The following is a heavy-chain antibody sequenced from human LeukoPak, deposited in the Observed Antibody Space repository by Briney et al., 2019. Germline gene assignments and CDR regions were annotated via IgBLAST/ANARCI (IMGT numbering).Heavy chain of an antibody. CDR3: AKDPYYDFWSGYPEGENWFDP. CDR1: GFTFSSYA. D-gene: IGHD3-3*01. Sequence: GGSLRLSXAASGFTFSSYAMSWVRQAPGKGLEWVSAISGSGGSTYYADSVKGRFTISRDNSKNTLYLQMNSLRAEDTAVYYCAKDPYYDFWSGYPEGENWFDPWGQGTLVTVSS. J-gene: IGHJ5*02. CDR2: ISGSGGST. V-gene: IGHV3-23*01.